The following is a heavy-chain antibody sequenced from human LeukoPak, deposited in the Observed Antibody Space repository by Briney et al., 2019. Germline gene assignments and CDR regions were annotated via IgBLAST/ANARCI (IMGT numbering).Heavy chain of an antibody. J-gene: IGHJ4*02. D-gene: IGHD2-15*01. Sequence: PGGSLRLSCAASGFTVSSNYMSWIRQAPGKGLEWVSVIYSGGSTYYADSVKGRFTISRDNSKNTLYLQMNSLRAEDTAVYYCARGRIVGRTRDFDYWSQGTLVTVSS. CDR2: IYSGGST. V-gene: IGHV3-53*01. CDR1: GFTVSSNY. CDR3: ARGRIVGRTRDFDY.